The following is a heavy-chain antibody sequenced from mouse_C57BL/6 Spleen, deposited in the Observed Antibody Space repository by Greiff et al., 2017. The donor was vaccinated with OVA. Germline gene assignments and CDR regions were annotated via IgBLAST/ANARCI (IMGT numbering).Heavy chain of an antibody. CDR2: IYPGSGST. Sequence: QVQLQQPGAELVKPGASVKMSCKASGYTFTSYWITWVKQRPGQGLEWIGDIYPGSGSTNYNEKFKSKATLTVDTSSSTAYMQLSSLISEDSAVYYCARGHYYGSSYWYFDVWGTGTTVTVSS. J-gene: IGHJ1*03. CDR1: GYTFTSYW. D-gene: IGHD1-1*01. CDR3: ARGHYYGSSYWYFDV. V-gene: IGHV1-55*01.